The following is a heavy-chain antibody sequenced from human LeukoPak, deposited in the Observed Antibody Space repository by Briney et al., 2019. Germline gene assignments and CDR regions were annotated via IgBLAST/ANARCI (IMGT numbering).Heavy chain of an antibody. CDR2: ISSTSDFI. D-gene: IGHD3-10*01. CDR3: ARDLSYYGSGSYYYFDY. J-gene: IGHJ4*02. CDR1: GFTFSSYS. Sequence: GGSLRLSCAACGFTFSSYSMNWVRQTPGKGLEWVSSISSTSDFIDYADSVKGRFTSSRDNAKNSLYLQMNSLRAEDTAVYYCARDLSYYGSGSYYYFDYWGQGTLVSVSS. V-gene: IGHV3-21*01.